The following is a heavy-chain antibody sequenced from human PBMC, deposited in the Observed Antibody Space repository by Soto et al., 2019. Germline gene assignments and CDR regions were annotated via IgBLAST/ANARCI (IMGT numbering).Heavy chain of an antibody. V-gene: IGHV1-69*01. D-gene: IGHD3-22*01. Sequence: QVQLVQSGAEVKKPGSSVKVSCKASGGTFSNYAIDWVRQATGQGLEWMGGIIPIFGAANYAQKFQGRITITADESTSTAYMELRSLRSEDTAVYYCARGVHYDSSGYYYFYWGQGTLVTVSS. J-gene: IGHJ4*02. CDR2: IIPIFGAA. CDR1: GGTFSNYA. CDR3: ARGVHYDSSGYYYFY.